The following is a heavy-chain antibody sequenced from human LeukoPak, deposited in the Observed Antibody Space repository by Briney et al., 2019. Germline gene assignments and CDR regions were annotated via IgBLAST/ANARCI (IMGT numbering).Heavy chain of an antibody. CDR1: GFTFTNAW. V-gene: IGHV3-15*01. CDR2: IKTKADDGTT. Sequence: GGSLRLSCAASGFTFTNAWMTWVRQAPGKGLEWVGRIKTKADDGTTDYAAPVKGRFTISRDDSRNTLYLQMDSLQTEDTAVYYCATDVRYIDFWGQGTLVTVSS. CDR3: ATDVRYIDF. J-gene: IGHJ4*02.